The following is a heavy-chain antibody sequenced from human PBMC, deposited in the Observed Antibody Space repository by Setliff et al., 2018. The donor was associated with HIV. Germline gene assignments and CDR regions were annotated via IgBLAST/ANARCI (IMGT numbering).Heavy chain of an antibody. D-gene: IGHD2-15*01. CDR1: GESFSGHY. V-gene: IGHV4-34*01. Sequence: SETLSLTCAVYGESFSGHYWSWIRQPPGKGLEWIGEINHGGTTNYNPSLKSRLTLSVDTSRNQFSLKLTSVTAADSGVFYCARGRRGGTRGYFYYMDVWGRGTTVTVSS. CDR3: ARGRRGGTRGYFYYMDV. J-gene: IGHJ6*03. CDR2: INHGGTT.